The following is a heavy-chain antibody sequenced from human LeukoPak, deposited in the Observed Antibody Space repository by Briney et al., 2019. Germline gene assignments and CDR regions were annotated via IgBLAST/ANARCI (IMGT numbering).Heavy chain of an antibody. Sequence: GGSLRLSCAASRFTFSNYAMSWVRQAPGKGLEWVANIKYDDSEKYLVESVKGRFTISRDNARNSLFLQMDSLRVEDTAVYYCVRGRDGSFWGRGTQVTVSS. CDR2: IKYDDSEK. J-gene: IGHJ4*02. V-gene: IGHV3-7*01. D-gene: IGHD5-24*01. CDR1: RFTFSNYA. CDR3: VRGRDGSF.